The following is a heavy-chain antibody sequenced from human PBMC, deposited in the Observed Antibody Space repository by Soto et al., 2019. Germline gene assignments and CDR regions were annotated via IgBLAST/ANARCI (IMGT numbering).Heavy chain of an antibody. D-gene: IGHD6-6*01. Sequence: PGGSLRLSCAASGFTFSSYAMHWVRQAPGKGLEWVAVISYDGSNKYYADSVKGRFTISRDNSKNTLYLQMNSLRAEDTAVYYCARERGGRSSSSWAVVYYYYGMDVWGQGTTVTV. J-gene: IGHJ6*02. V-gene: IGHV3-30-3*01. CDR1: GFTFSSYA. CDR2: ISYDGSNK. CDR3: ARERGGRSSSSWAVVYYYYGMDV.